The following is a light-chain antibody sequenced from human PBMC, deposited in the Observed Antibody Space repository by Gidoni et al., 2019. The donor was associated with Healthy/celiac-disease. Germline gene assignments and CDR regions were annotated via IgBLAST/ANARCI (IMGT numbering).Light chain of an antibody. J-gene: IGKJ2*01. Sequence: LFTQSPGTLSLSPGERATLSCRASQSVSSRYLAWYQQKPGQAPRLLIYGASSRATGIPDRLSGSGSGTDFTLTISRLEPEDFAVYYCQQYGSSLPYTFGQGTKLEIK. CDR3: QQYGSSLPYT. CDR1: QSVSSRY. CDR2: GAS. V-gene: IGKV3-20*01.